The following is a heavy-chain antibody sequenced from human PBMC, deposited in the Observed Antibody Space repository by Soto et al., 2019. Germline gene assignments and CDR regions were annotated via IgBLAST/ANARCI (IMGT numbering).Heavy chain of an antibody. D-gene: IGHD5-12*01. CDR2: TYYRSKWYN. Sequence: SETLSLTCAISGDSVSSNSAAWNWIRQSPSRGLEWLGRTYYRSKWYNDYAVSVKSRITINPDTSKNQFSLQLNSVTPEDTAVYYCARGVGGSYYYYYYYMDVWGKGTTVTVSS. J-gene: IGHJ6*03. CDR3: ARGVGGSYYYYYYYMDV. CDR1: GDSVSSNSAA. V-gene: IGHV6-1*01.